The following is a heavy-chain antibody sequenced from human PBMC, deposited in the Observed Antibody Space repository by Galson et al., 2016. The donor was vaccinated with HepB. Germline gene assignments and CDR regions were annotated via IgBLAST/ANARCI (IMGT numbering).Heavy chain of an antibody. CDR3: ARDWLRMGRSRYGLSSYYFDS. D-gene: IGHD6-13*01. V-gene: IGHV1-2*02. CDR2: INPNSGDT. Sequence: SVKVSCKASGYTFTAYFIHWVRQVPGQGLEWMGWINPNSGDTSYVQKFQGRVAMTRDTSISTAYMELSRLTSDDTAVYYCARDWLRMGRSRYGLSSYYFDSWGQGILVTVSS. J-gene: IGHJ4*02. CDR1: GYTFTAYF.